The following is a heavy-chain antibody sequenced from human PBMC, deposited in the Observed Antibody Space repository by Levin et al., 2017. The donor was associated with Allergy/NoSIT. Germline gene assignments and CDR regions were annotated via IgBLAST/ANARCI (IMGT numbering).Heavy chain of an antibody. CDR2: MNPNSGNT. J-gene: IGHJ6*03. V-gene: IGHV1-8*01. CDR1: GYTFTSYD. D-gene: IGHD2-15*01. CDR3: AREKWSVVVAANPIYYYYYYMDV. Sequence: GESLKISCKASGYTFTSYDINWVRQATGQGLEWMGWMNPNSGNTGYAQKFQGRVTMTRNTSISTAYMELSSLRSEDTAVYYCAREKWSVVVAANPIYYYYYYMDVWGKGTTVTVSS.